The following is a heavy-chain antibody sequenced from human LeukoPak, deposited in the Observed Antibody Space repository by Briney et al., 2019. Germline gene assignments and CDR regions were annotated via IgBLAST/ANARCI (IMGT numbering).Heavy chain of an antibody. CDR3: ARGPTVRYCSSTSCYMQYFWSGRD. J-gene: IGHJ4*02. V-gene: IGHV1-3*01. D-gene: IGHD2-2*02. CDR1: GYIFTTYA. Sequence: ASVKVSCKASGYIFTTYAMNWVRQAPRQRLECMGWINAGNGNTKYTENFQGRVTITRDTPARTAHMELRSLRSEDTAVYYCARGPTVRYCSSTSCYMQYFWSGRDWGQGTLVTVSS. CDR2: INAGNGNT.